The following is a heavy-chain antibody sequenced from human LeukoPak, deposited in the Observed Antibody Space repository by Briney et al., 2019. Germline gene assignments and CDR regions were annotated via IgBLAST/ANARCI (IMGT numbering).Heavy chain of an antibody. Sequence: GGSLRLSCAASGFTFSSYAMTWVRQAPGKGLEWVSAISDSGGAIYYADSVKGRFTMSRDNSKNSLFLQMNSLRAEDTAVYYCARIGSAAFTDYWGQGTLVTVSS. CDR2: ISDSGGAI. V-gene: IGHV3-23*01. CDR1: GFTFSSYA. D-gene: IGHD3-3*02. CDR3: ARIGSAAFTDY. J-gene: IGHJ4*02.